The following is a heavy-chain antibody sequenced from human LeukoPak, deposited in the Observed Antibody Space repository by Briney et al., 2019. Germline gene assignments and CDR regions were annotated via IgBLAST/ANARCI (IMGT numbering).Heavy chain of an antibody. Sequence: GESLKISCKGSGYSFTNYWIGWVRQMPGKGLEWMGIIYPGDSDTTYSPSFQGQVTISADRSISTAHLQWSSLKASDTAIYYCARRYCSGGSCYRNWFDPWGQGTLVTVSS. V-gene: IGHV5-51*01. CDR2: IYPGDSDT. CDR1: GYSFTNYW. CDR3: ARRYCSGGSCYRNWFDP. J-gene: IGHJ5*02. D-gene: IGHD2-15*01.